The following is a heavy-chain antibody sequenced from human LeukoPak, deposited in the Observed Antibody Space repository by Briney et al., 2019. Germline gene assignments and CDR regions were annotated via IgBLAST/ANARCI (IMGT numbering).Heavy chain of an antibody. CDR3: VREGPRGLAFDI. CDR1: GVTFSSYV. V-gene: IGHV3-23*01. CDR2: ISGSGGGT. J-gene: IGHJ3*02. Sequence: GGSLRLSCEASGVTFSSYVMSWVRQAPGKGPEWVSGISGSGGGTYYADSVKGRFAISRDNSKNTLYLQMNSLRAEDTAVYYCVREGPRGLAFDIWGQGTKVTVSS.